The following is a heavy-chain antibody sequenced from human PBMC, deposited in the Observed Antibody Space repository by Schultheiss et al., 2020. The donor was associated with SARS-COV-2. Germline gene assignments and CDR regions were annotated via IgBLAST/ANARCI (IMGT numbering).Heavy chain of an antibody. V-gene: IGHV4-39*07. D-gene: IGHD2-21*01. Sequence: SETLSLTCTVSGGSISSGGYYWGWIRQPPGKGLEWIGEINHSGSTNYNPSLKSRVTISVDTSKNQFSLKLSSVTAADTAVYYCARGDGGIAPYYYYGMDVWGQGTTVTVSS. CDR3: ARGDGGIAPYYYYGMDV. CDR1: GGSISSGGYY. CDR2: INHSGST. J-gene: IGHJ6*02.